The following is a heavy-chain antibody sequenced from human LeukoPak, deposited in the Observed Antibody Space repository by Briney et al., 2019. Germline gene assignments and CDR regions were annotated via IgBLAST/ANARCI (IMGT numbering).Heavy chain of an antibody. V-gene: IGHV4-39*07. D-gene: IGHD5-18*01. CDR3: ARDTAMDSNFDY. Sequence: SETLSPTCTVSGGSISSSSYYWGWIRQPPGKGLEWIGSIYYSGSTYYNPSLKSRVTISVDTSKNQFSLKLSSVTAADTAVYYCARDTAMDSNFDYWGQGTLVTVSS. CDR1: GGSISSSSYY. J-gene: IGHJ4*02. CDR2: IYYSGST.